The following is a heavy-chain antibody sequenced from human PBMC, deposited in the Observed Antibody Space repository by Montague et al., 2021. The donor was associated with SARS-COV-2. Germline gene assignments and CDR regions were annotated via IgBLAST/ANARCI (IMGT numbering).Heavy chain of an antibody. J-gene: IGHJ4*02. CDR3: ARNFIRGSGWPPGY. V-gene: IGHV4-39*01. D-gene: IGHD6-19*01. CDR1: GDSISRSTFY. CDR2: VFYTGST. Sequence: SETLSLTCSVSGDSISRSTFYWGWIRQPPGQGLEWIGSVFYTGSTYFNPSLKSRVTISVDTSKNQFSLTLSYATAADTAVYYCARNFIRGSGWPPGYWGQGTLVTVSS.